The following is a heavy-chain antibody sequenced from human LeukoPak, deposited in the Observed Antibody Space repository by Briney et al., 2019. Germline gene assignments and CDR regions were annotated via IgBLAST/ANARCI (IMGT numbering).Heavy chain of an antibody. D-gene: IGHD3-22*01. CDR1: GGSISIGSYY. CDR3: ARDYYDSSGYYYRYNAFDI. V-gene: IGHV4-61*02. Sequence: SQTLSLTCTVSGGSISIGSYYWSWIRQPAGKGLEWIGRIYTSGSTNYNHSLKSRVTISVDTSKNQFSLKLSSVTAADTAVYYCARDYYDSSGYYYRYNAFDIWGQGTMVTVSS. J-gene: IGHJ3*02. CDR2: IYTSGST.